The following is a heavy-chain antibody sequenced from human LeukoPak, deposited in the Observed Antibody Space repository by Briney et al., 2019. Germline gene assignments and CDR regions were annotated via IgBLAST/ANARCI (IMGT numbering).Heavy chain of an antibody. J-gene: IGHJ4*02. V-gene: IGHV3-23*01. CDR1: GFTFKNYG. Sequence: GGSLRLSCAASGFTFKNYGMSWVRQAPGKGLEWVSAICTSGDCTYYGDSVKGRFTISRDNSKNTVYLQTNSLRAEDTAVYYCAKDFGGAGSYYCPFDSWGQGTLVTVSS. CDR2: ICTSGDCT. D-gene: IGHD3-10*01. CDR3: AKDFGGAGSYYCPFDS.